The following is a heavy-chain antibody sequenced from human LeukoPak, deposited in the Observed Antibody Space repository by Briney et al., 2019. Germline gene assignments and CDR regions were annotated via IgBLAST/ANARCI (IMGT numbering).Heavy chain of an antibody. CDR2: VNGAGTIT. Sequence: SGGSLRLSCAASGFTFSTYWMHWVRQAPGKGLVWVSRVNGAGTITNYADSVKGRFTISRDNAKNTQYLQMNSLRAEDTGVYYCARRMEPSGSFDFWGLGTLVTVSS. CDR3: ARRMEPSGSFDF. CDR1: GFTFSTYW. V-gene: IGHV3-74*01. D-gene: IGHD6-19*01. J-gene: IGHJ4*02.